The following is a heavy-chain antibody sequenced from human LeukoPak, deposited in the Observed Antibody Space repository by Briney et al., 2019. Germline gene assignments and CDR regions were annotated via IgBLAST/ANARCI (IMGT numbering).Heavy chain of an antibody. V-gene: IGHV4-38-2*01. Sequence: PSETLSLTCGVSGYSISRGYYWARIRQPPGKGLEWIGTIYHTGSTYYTPSLGSRVTTSVDTSKNEFSLSLNSVTAADTAVYYCARAGWIITSGIDYWGQGALVTVSS. CDR2: IYHTGST. J-gene: IGHJ4*02. CDR3: ARAGWIITSGIDY. CDR1: GYSISRGYY. D-gene: IGHD3-10*01.